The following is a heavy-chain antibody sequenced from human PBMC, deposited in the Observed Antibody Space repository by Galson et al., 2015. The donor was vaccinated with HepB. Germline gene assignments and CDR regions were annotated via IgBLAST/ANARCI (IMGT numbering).Heavy chain of an antibody. J-gene: IGHJ6*02. CDR3: ARVISPKAQYRNLLYYGMDV. CDR2: ISSSSSYT. V-gene: IGHV3-11*06. D-gene: IGHD2/OR15-2a*01. Sequence: SLRLSCAASGFTFSDYYMSWIRQAPGKGLEWVSYISSSSSYTNYADSVKGRFTISRDNAKNSLYLQMNSLRAEDTAVYYCARVISPKAQYRNLLYYGMDVWGQGTTVTVSS. CDR1: GFTFSDYY.